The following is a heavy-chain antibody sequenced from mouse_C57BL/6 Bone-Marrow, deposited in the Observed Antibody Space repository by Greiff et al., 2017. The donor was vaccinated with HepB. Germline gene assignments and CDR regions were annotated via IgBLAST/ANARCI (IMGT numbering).Heavy chain of an antibody. Sequence: QVQLQQSGPELVKPGASVKISCKASGYSFTSYYIHWVKQRPGQGLEWIGWIYPGSGNTKYNEKFKGKATLTADTSSSTAYMQLSSLTSEDSAVYYCARGGATVVEGYAMDYWGQGTSVTVSS. V-gene: IGHV1-66*01. J-gene: IGHJ4*01. CDR1: GYSFTSYY. CDR3: ARGGATVVEGYAMDY. CDR2: IYPGSGNT. D-gene: IGHD1-1*01.